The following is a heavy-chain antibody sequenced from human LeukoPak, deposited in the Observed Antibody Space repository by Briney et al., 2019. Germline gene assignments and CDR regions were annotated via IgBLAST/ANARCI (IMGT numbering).Heavy chain of an antibody. V-gene: IGHV4-59*01. CDR3: ARDRRPEGFDY. J-gene: IGHJ4*02. CDR2: IYHSGTT. Sequence: SETLSLTCTVSNGSISTYYWSWIRQPLGKGLEWIGHIYHSGTTIYNPSLKSRVTMSVDTSKNQFSLKLYSVTAADTAVYYCARDRRPEGFDYWGQGTLVTVSS. CDR1: NGSISTYY.